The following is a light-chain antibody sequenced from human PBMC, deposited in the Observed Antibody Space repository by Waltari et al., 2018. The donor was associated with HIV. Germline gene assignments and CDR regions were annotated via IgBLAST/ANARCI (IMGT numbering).Light chain of an antibody. V-gene: IGLV2-8*01. CDR3: SSFANRDGFYVL. CDR1: NSDIGTYDY. CDR2: EFT. Sequence: QSALTQPPSASGSPGQSVTLSCTGTNSDIGTYDYVSWYQQHPGKAPKLVISEFTKRPSGVSDRFSGSKSGNTAFLTVAGLQAEDEADYYCSSFANRDGFYVLFGGGTRLTVL. J-gene: IGLJ2*01.